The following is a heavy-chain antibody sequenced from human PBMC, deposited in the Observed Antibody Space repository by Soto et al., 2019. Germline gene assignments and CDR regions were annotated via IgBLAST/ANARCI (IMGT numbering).Heavy chain of an antibody. CDR1: GFTFTRYS. V-gene: IGHV3-21*01. CDR3: ARESEDLTSNFDY. Sequence: PGGSLRLSCAASGFTFTRYSMNWVRQPPGKGLEWVSSISSTTNYIYYADSMKGRFTVSRDNAKNSVYLEMNSLSAEDTALYYCARESEDLTSNFDYWGQGTLVTVSS. CDR2: ISSTTNYI. J-gene: IGHJ4*02.